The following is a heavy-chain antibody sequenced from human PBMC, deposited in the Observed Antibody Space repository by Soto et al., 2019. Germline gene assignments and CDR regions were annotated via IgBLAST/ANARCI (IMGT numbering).Heavy chain of an antibody. CDR1: GGTSTRYA. J-gene: IGHJ4*02. V-gene: IGHV1-69*06. Sequence: QERLVQSGAEVRKPGSSVKVSCKVTGGTSTRYAINWVRQAPGQGLEWMGGIVPMVGTSKYAQKLQGRVTITADTSTNIAYMELRSLRSEDTAVYYCNRGSEYDFWSGYLWGQGTLVSVSS. CDR2: IVPMVGTS. CDR3: NRGSEYDFWSGYL. D-gene: IGHD3-3*01.